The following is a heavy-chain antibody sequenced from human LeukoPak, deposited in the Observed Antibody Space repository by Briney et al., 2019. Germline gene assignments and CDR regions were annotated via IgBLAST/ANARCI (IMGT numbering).Heavy chain of an antibody. D-gene: IGHD5-18*01. J-gene: IGHJ4*02. CDR3: ARAERGYSYGYIYY. V-gene: IGHV4-59*01. CDR2: IYYSGST. Sequence: SETLSLTCTVSGGSTSSYYWSWIRQPPGKGLEWIGYIYYSGSTNYNPSLKSRVTISVDTSKNQFSLKLSAVTAADTAVYYCARAERGYSYGYIYYWGQGTLVTVSS. CDR1: GGSTSSYY.